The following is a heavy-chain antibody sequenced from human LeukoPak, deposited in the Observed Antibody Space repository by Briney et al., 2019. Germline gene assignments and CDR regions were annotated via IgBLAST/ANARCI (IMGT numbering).Heavy chain of an antibody. D-gene: IGHD6-19*01. CDR3: ARDGEDIAVAGTNYFDY. J-gene: IGHJ4*02. V-gene: IGHV1-69*01. CDR1: GGTFSSYA. CDR2: IIPIFGTA. Sequence: SVKVSCKASGGTFSSYAISWVRQAPGQGLEWMGGIIPIFGTANYAQKFQGRVTITADESTSTAYMGLSSLRSEDTAVYYCARDGEDIAVAGTNYFDYWGQGTLVTVSS.